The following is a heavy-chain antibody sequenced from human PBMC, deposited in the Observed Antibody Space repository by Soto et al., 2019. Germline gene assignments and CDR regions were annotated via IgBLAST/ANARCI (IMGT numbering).Heavy chain of an antibody. V-gene: IGHV1-45*02. D-gene: IGHD1-26*01. CDR1: GNTFTYRY. CDR3: ASGGAGSGPFTWELPDH. CDR2: ITPFSGDV. Sequence: GASVKVSCKALGNTFTYRYLHWVRQAPGQALEWMGWITPFSGDVHYAQKFQERVTITRDRSINTAYMQMSSLRSEDTAMYFCASGGAGSGPFTWELPDHCGQGTLATVSS. J-gene: IGHJ4*02.